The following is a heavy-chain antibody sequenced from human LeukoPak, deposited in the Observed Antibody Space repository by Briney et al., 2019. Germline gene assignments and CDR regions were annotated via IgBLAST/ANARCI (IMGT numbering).Heavy chain of an antibody. Sequence: SETLSLTCAVSGGSISSGGYSWSWIRQPPGKGLEWIGRIYTSGSTNYNPSLKSRVTISVDTSKNQFSLKLSSVTAADTAVYYCARVGGSYYYYYMDVWGKGTTVTVSS. CDR1: GGSISSGGYS. V-gene: IGHV4-61*02. D-gene: IGHD1-26*01. CDR2: IYTSGST. J-gene: IGHJ6*03. CDR3: ARVGGSYYYYYMDV.